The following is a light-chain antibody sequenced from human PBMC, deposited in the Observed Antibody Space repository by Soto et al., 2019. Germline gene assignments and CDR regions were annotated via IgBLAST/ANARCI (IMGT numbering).Light chain of an antibody. Sequence: DIQMTQSPSSLSASVGDRVTITCRASQGIANYLAWYQHKPGKVPNLLIYAASTLQSGVPSRFSGGGSGTDFTLTISSLQPEDVGTYYCQQYRTFPITFGQGTRLEIK. V-gene: IGKV1-27*01. CDR2: AAS. J-gene: IGKJ5*01. CDR3: QQYRTFPIT. CDR1: QGIANY.